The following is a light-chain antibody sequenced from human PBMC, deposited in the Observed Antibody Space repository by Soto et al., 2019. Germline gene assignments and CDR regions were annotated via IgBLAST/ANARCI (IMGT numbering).Light chain of an antibody. J-gene: IGLJ2*01. CDR1: SRDVGAYNL. V-gene: IGLV2-14*01. Sequence: QSALTQPASVSGSPGQSITISCSGTSRDVGAYNLVSWYQQFPGKGPKLLIYEVRHRPSGVSYRFSGSKSGNTASLTISSLLPEDEDVYFCSSFSSRNALVFGGGTQLTVL. CDR3: SSFSSRNALV. CDR2: EVR.